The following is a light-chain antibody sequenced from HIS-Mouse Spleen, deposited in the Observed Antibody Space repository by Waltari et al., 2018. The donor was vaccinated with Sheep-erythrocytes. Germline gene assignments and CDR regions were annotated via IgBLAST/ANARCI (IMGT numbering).Light chain of an antibody. V-gene: IGLV3-1*01. CDR1: KLGDKY. CDR3: QAWDSSTVV. CDR2: QDS. J-gene: IGLJ2*01. Sequence: SYELTQPPSVSVSPGQTASITCSGDKLGDKYACWYQQKPGHSPVLVIYQDSKRPSGSPWRFSGSNSGNTATLTISGTQAMDEADYYCQAWDSSTVVFGGGTKLTVL.